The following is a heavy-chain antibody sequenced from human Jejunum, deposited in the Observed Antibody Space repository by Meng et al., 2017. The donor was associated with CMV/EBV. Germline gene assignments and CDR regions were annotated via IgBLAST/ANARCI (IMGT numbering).Heavy chain of an antibody. CDR2: ISASDGRT. J-gene: IGHJ4*02. V-gene: IGHV3-23*01. D-gene: IGHD2-2*01. Sequence: EVQLLESGGGLIQPGGSLRLSCSASGFTFSNYAMAWVRQAPGKGLEWVSSISASDGRTFYPDSVNGRFTISRDNSQNTLYMELNSLTAEDTAVYYCARPRGSSSFYGEFDSWGQGTLVTVSS. CDR1: GFTFSNYA. CDR3: ARPRGSSSFYGEFDS.